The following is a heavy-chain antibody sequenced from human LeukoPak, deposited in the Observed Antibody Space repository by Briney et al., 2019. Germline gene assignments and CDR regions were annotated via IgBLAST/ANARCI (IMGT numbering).Heavy chain of an antibody. D-gene: IGHD3-22*01. V-gene: IGHV3-38-3*01. CDR3: AKDWNDYSDSSPI. CDR1: GFTVSSNE. Sequence: GGSLRLSCAASGFTVSSNEMSWVRQAPGKGLEWVSSISGGSTYYADSRTGRFTISRDNSKNTPYLQMNSLRAEDTTVYYFAKDWNDYSDSSPIWGERTLVTVSS. J-gene: IGHJ4*02. CDR2: ISGGST.